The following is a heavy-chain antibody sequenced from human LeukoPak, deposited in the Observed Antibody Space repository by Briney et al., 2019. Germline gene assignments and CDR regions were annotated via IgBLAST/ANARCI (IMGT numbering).Heavy chain of an antibody. V-gene: IGHV4-4*09. CDR3: ARHFLKDYPYSGSSQYFHYIDV. Sequence: PSGTLSLTCAVSGGSMSDHYWSWILQTPGTTLEWIGYIYATGNTNYNPSLKGRVTISLDTSKNHFSLRLSSVTAADTALYYCARHFLKDYPYSGSSQYFHYIDVWGKGTTVTVSS. D-gene: IGHD3-10*01. CDR2: IYATGNT. J-gene: IGHJ6*03. CDR1: GGSMSDHY.